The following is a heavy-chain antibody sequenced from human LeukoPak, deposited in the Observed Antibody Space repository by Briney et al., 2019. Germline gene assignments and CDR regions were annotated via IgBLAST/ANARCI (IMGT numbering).Heavy chain of an antibody. Sequence: GGSLRLSCAASGFTFSDYYMGWIRQAPGKGLEWVSYISPNSGSTIYYADSVKGRFTISRDNAKNSLYLQMNSLSAEDTAVYYCAKGIVAPGLFSDYWGQGTLVTVSS. CDR2: ISPNSGSTI. V-gene: IGHV3-11*01. D-gene: IGHD3-16*02. CDR3: AKGIVAPGLFSDY. J-gene: IGHJ4*02. CDR1: GFTFSDYY.